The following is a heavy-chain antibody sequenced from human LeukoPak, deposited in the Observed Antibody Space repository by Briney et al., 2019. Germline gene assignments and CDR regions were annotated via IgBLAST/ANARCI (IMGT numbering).Heavy chain of an antibody. D-gene: IGHD3-22*01. CDR2: ISPNNGNT. Sequence: ASVKVSCKASGYTFISYGMSWLRQAPGQGLERMGWISPNNGNTNYAEKFQGRVTMTTDTSTSTVFMELRSLTSDDTAVYYCARGHSSYWYNCFDPWGQGTLVTVSS. V-gene: IGHV1-18*01. CDR3: ARGHSSYWYNCFDP. CDR1: GYTFISYG. J-gene: IGHJ5*02.